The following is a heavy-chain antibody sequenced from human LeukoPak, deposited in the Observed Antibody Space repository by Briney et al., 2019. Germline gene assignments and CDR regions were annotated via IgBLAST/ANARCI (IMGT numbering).Heavy chain of an antibody. J-gene: IGHJ6*03. D-gene: IGHD3-3*01. CDR1: GYTFTSYD. CDR2: MNPNSGNT. V-gene: IGHV1-8*01. CDR3: ARGLSCYDFWSGYYNYYYYMDV. Sequence: GASVKVSCKASGYTFTSYDINWVRQATGQGLEWMGWMNPNSGNTGYAQKFQGRVTMTRNTSISTAYMELSSLRSEDTAVYYCARGLSCYDFWSGYYNYYYYMDVWGKGTTVTVSS.